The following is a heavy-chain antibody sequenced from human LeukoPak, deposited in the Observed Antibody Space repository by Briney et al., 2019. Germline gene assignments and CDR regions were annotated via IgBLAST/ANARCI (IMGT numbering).Heavy chain of an antibody. D-gene: IGHD5-24*01. J-gene: IGHJ4*02. CDR2: INRHGSST. CDR1: GFTFNSYW. Sequence: PGGSLRLSCAASGFTFNSYWMNWVRQAPGKGLVWVSRINRHGSSTDYADSVKGRFTISRDNAKNTLYLQMNSLRAEDTAVYYYATASTDGYNWLDYRGQGTLVTVSS. CDR3: ATASTDGYNWLDY. V-gene: IGHV3-74*01.